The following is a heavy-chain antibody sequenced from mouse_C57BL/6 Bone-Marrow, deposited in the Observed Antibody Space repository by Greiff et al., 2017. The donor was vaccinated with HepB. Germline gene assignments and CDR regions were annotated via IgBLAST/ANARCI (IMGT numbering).Heavy chain of an antibody. V-gene: IGHV1-64*01. CDR2: IHPNSGST. J-gene: IGHJ2*01. CDR3: AREGHGGSYYFDY. Sequence: QVQLQQPGAELVKPGASVKLSCKASGYTFTSYWMHWVKQRPGQGLEWIGMIHPNSGSTNYNEKFKSKATLTVDKSSSTAYMQLSSLTSEDSAVYYCAREGHGGSYYFDYWGQGTTLTVSS. CDR1: GYTFTSYW. D-gene: IGHD1-1*02.